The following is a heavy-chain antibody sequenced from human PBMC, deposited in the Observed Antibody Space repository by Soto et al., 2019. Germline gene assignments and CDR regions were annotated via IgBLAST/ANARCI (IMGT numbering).Heavy chain of an antibody. V-gene: IGHV4-39*02. D-gene: IGHD4-4*01. Sequence: PSETLSLTCTVSGGSVSNSNYYWGWIRQPPGRGLEWIGSIYYSGSTSYNLSLKSRVTLSVDTSKNHFSLKLTSVTAADTAVYYCARSPDHSKVGYWGQGTLVTVSS. J-gene: IGHJ4*02. CDR3: ARSPDHSKVGY. CDR2: IYYSGST. CDR1: GGSVSNSNYY.